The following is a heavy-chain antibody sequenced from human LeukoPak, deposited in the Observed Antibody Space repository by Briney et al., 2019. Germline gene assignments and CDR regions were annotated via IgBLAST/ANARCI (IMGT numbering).Heavy chain of an antibody. Sequence: GGSLRLSCAASGFTYSSYAMTWVRQAPGKGLEWVSALRGKAGSTFYEDSAKGRFTIYRDNYENTLSLQMHSQRPENKAIYVCAIGPRVLASTYCFYYWGQGTLVTVSS. CDR1: GFTYSSYA. D-gene: IGHD2-2*01. J-gene: IGHJ4*02. CDR2: LRGKAGST. CDR3: AIGPRVLASTYCFYY. V-gene: IGHV3-23*01.